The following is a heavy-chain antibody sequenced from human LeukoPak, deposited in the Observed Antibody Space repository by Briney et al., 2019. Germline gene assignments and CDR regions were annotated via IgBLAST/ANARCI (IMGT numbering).Heavy chain of an antibody. CDR2: IYHSGST. Sequence: SETLSLTCTVSGGSISSGGYYWSWIRQPPGKGLEWIGYIYHSGSTYYNPSLKSRVTISVDRSKNQFSLKLSSVTAADMAVYYCARPLSPYSSGRFDSWGQGTLVTVSS. CDR3: ARPLSPYSSGRFDS. J-gene: IGHJ4*02. V-gene: IGHV4-30-2*01. D-gene: IGHD3-22*01. CDR1: GGSISSGGYY.